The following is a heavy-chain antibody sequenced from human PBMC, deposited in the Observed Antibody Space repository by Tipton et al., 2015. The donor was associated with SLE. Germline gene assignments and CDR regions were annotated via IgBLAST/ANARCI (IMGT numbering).Heavy chain of an antibody. J-gene: IGHJ6*02. CDR1: GASINSNY. CDR3: ARDSIYYDILTGYYDNDYYYGMDV. CDR2: LYTSGTT. Sequence: TLSLTCTVSGASINSNYWTWIRQPPGKGLEWIGYLYTSGTTKYNPSLQSRVTISVDTPKNQFSLKLNSVTAADTAVYYCARDSIYYDILTGYYDNDYYYGMDVWGQGTTVTVSS. D-gene: IGHD3-9*01. V-gene: IGHV4-4*08.